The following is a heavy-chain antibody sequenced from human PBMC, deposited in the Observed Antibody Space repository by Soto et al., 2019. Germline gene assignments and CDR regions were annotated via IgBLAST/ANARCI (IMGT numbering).Heavy chain of an antibody. V-gene: IGHV3-23*01. J-gene: IGHJ4*02. CDR1: GFTFSSYA. CDR2: ISGSGGST. CDR3: ARGSTVAGAGGYY. D-gene: IGHD6-19*01. Sequence: GGSLRLSCAASGFTFSSYAMSWVRQAPGKGLEWVSAISGSGGSTYYADSVKGRFTISRDNARNTLYLQMNSLRAEDTAVYYCARGSTVAGAGGYYWGQGALVTVSS.